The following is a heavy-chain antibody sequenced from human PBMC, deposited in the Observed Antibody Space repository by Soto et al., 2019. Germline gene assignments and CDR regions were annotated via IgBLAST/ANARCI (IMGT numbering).Heavy chain of an antibody. J-gene: IGHJ4*02. D-gene: IGHD3-3*01. V-gene: IGHV1-18*01. CDR2: IGVHSGNT. CDR3: AKGFGYKNFWSGSSREPGEENYFDY. Sequence: QVQLEQSGAELKKPGASVKVSCKASSYTSTTYGISWVRQAPGQGLEWMGWIGVHSGNTNYAQKVQDRVTMTTDTSTNTAYMELRSLRSDDTAVYYCAKGFGYKNFWSGSSREPGEENYFDYWGQGTLVTVSS. CDR1: SYTSTTYG.